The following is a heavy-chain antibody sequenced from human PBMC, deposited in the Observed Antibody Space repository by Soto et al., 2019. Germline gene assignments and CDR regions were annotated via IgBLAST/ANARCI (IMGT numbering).Heavy chain of an antibody. CDR1: GFTFSSYG. CDR3: ARDLRGGGSCLEY. V-gene: IGHV3-33*01. CDR2: IWYDGSNK. Sequence: VQLVESGGGVVQPGRSLRLSCAASGFTFSSYGMHWVRQAPGKGLEWVAVIWYDGSNKYYADSVKGRFTISRDNSKNTLYLQMNSLRAEDTAVYYCARDLRGGGSCLEYWGQGTLVTVSS. D-gene: IGHD2-15*01. J-gene: IGHJ4*02.